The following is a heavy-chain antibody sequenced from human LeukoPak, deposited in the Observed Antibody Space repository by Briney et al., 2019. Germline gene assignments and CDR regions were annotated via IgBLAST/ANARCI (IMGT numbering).Heavy chain of an antibody. CDR2: IYYSGST. CDR3: ARDRTVVTPTVYYYYGMDV. D-gene: IGHD4-23*01. J-gene: IGHJ6*02. Sequence: SQTLSLTCTVSGGSISSGGYYWSWIRQHPGKGLEWIGYIYYSGSTYYNPSLKSRVTISVDTSKSQFSLKLNSVTAADTAVYYCARDRTVVTPTVYYYYGMDVWGQGTTVTVSS. CDR1: GGSISSGGYY. V-gene: IGHV4-31*03.